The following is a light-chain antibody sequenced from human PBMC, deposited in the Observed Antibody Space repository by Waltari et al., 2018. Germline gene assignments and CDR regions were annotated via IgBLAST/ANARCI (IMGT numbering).Light chain of an antibody. V-gene: IGKV1-5*03. J-gene: IGKJ4*01. Sequence: DVQMTQYPATLSASVGARVTLTRRAMQSITDCLAWYQQKPGQAPKLLIYKASTLESGVPSRFIGTSSGTEFTLTISNLQPDDFATYYCQQYTIYPLTFGGGTKVAI. CDR3: QQYTIYPLT. CDR1: QSITDC. CDR2: KAS.